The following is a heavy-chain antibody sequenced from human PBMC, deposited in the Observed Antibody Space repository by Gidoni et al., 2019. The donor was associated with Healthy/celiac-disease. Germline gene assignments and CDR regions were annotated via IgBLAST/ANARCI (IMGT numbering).Heavy chain of an antibody. V-gene: IGHV1-18*01. CDR3: ARDRQGYQDITGFDY. CDR2: ISAYNGKT. CDR1: GYTFTSYG. J-gene: IGHJ4*02. D-gene: IGHD2-15*01. Sequence: QVQLVQSGAEVKKPGASVKVSCKASGYTFTSYGISWVRQAPGQGLEWMGWISAYNGKTNNAQKLQGRVNMTTDTSTSTAYMELRSLRYDDTAVYYCARDRQGYQDITGFDYWGQGTLVTVSS.